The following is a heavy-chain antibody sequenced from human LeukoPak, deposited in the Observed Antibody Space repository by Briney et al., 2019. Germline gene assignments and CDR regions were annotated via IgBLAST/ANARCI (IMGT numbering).Heavy chain of an antibody. J-gene: IGHJ4*02. D-gene: IGHD5-18*01. CDR3: ARQVGQLWLDY. CDR1: GGSIRSSSYY. V-gene: IGHV4-39*01. Sequence: SETLSLTCAVYGGSIRSSSYYWGWIRQSPGKGLEWIGYIYYSGSTYYNPSLKSRVTISVDTSKNQFSLKLRSVTAADTATYYCARQVGQLWLDYWGQGTLVTVSS. CDR2: IYYSGST.